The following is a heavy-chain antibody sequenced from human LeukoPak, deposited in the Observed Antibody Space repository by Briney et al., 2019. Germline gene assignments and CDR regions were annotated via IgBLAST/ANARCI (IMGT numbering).Heavy chain of an antibody. CDR1: EYTFTSYY. J-gene: IGHJ4*02. Sequence: ASVKVSCKASEYTFTSYYMHWVRQAPGQGLEWMGIINPSGGSTSYAQKFQGRVTLTRDMSTSTVYMELSSLTSEDTAVYYCARDRPIHCANGICATYYFDYWGQGTLVTVSS. D-gene: IGHD2-8*01. CDR3: ARDRPIHCANGICATYYFDY. CDR2: INPSGGST. V-gene: IGHV1-46*01.